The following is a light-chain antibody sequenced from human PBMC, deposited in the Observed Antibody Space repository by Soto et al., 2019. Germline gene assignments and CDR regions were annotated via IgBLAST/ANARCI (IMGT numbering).Light chain of an antibody. CDR3: CSYAGGSTPWV. Sequence: QSALTQPASVSGSPGQSIAISRTGTSSDVGSYNLVSWYQHHPGKAPKLMIYEVTKRPSGVSDRFFASKSGNTASLTISGLQAEDEADYFCCSYAGGSTPWVFGGGTKLTVL. CDR1: SSDVGSYNL. V-gene: IGLV2-23*02. J-gene: IGLJ3*02. CDR2: EVT.